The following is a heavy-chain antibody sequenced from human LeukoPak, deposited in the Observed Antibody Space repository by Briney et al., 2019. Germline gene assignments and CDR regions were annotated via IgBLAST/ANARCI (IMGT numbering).Heavy chain of an antibody. J-gene: IGHJ4*02. D-gene: IGHD6-19*01. CDR2: IYYSGST. V-gene: IGHV4-39*01. CDR3: ARLELGSSGWYTGVDY. Sequence: SETLSLTCTVSGGSISSSSYYWGWLRQPPGKGLEWIGSIYYSGSTYYNPSLKSRVTISVDTSKNQFSLKLSSVTAADTAVYYCARLELGSSGWYTGVDYWGQGTLVTVSS. CDR1: GGSISSSSYY.